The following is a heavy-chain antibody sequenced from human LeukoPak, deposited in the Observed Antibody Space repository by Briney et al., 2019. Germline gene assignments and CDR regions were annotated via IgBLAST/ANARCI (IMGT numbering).Heavy chain of an antibody. J-gene: IGHJ4*02. Sequence: GESLKISCKGSGYRFPNYWIGWVRQMPGKGLEWMGIIYPGDSDTRYSPAFQGQVTISADKSIGTAYLQWSSLKSSETDMYYCAIGGDSSTGWYRCFNCWGQGTLVTVSS. V-gene: IGHV5-51*01. D-gene: IGHD6-19*01. CDR2: IYPGDSDT. CDR3: AIGGDSSTGWYRCFNC. CDR1: GYRFPNYW.